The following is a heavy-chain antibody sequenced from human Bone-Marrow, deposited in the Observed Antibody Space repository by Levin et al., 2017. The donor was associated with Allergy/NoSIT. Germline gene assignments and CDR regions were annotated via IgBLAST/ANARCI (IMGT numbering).Heavy chain of an antibody. CDR3: ARSRRGSSSGTSWFDP. CDR1: GFTFSSYA. CDR2: ISYDGSNK. D-gene: IGHD6-6*01. Sequence: GGSLRLSCAASGFTFSSYAMHWVRQAPGKGLEWVAVISYDGSNKYYADSVKGRFTISRDNSKNTLYLQMNSLRAEDTAVYYCARSRRGSSSGTSWFDPWGQGTLVTVSS. V-gene: IGHV3-30*04. J-gene: IGHJ5*02.